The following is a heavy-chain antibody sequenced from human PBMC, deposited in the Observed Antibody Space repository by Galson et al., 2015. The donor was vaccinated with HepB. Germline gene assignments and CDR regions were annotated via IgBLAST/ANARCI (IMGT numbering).Heavy chain of an antibody. CDR2: INSAGITT. CDR3: VRVAGDSSGYCYFVPEFYFDY. CDR1: GFTFSSYW. D-gene: IGHD3-22*01. J-gene: IGHJ4*02. Sequence: SLRLSCAASGFTFSSYWMHWVRQGPGKGLVWVSRINSAGITTSYADSVKGRFTISRDNAKNTLYLQMNSLRAEDTAVYYCVRVAGDSSGYCYFVPEFYFDYWGQGTLVTVSS. V-gene: IGHV3-74*01.